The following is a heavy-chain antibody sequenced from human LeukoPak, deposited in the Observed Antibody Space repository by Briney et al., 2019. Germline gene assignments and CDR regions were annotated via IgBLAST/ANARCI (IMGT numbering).Heavy chain of an antibody. CDR3: ARGHKYYYGPGSYYNGYNWFDP. V-gene: IGHV4-34*01. J-gene: IGHJ5*02. CDR1: GGSFSGYY. Sequence: SETLSLTCAVYGGSFSGYYWSWIRQPPGKGLEWIGEINHSGSTNYNPSLKSRVTISVDTSKNQFSLKLSSVTAADTAVYYCARGHKYYYGPGSYYNGYNWFDPWGQGTLVTVSS. D-gene: IGHD3-10*01. CDR2: INHSGST.